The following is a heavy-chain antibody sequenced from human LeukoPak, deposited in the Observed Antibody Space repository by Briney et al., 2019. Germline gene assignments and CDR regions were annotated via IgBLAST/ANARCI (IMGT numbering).Heavy chain of an antibody. CDR2: ISAYNGNT. CDR3: ARLPTMVRGVISRDAFDI. V-gene: IGHV1-18*01. CDR1: GYTFTSYG. Sequence: AASVKVSCKASGYTFTSYGISWVRQAPGQGLEWMGWISAYNGNTNYAQKLQGRVTMTTDTSTSTAYMELSSLRSEDTAVYYCARLPTMVRGVISRDAFDIWGQGTMVTVSS. J-gene: IGHJ3*02. D-gene: IGHD3-10*01.